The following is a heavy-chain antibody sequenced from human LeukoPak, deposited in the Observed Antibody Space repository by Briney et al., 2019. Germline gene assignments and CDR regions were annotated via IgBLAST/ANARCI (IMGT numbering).Heavy chain of an antibody. J-gene: IGHJ5*02. D-gene: IGHD2-2*01. CDR3: AGTAVVVPAAIYWFDP. CDR2: IYYSGST. CDR1: GGSISSHY. Sequence: SETLSLTCTVSGGSISSHYWSWIRQPPGKELEWIGYIYYSGSTNYNPSLKSRVTISVDTSKNQFSLKLSSVTAADTAVYYCAGTAVVVPAAIYWFDPWGQGTLVTVSS. V-gene: IGHV4-59*11.